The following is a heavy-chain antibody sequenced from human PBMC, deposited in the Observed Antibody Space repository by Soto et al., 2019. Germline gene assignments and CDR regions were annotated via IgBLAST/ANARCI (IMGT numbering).Heavy chain of an antibody. CDR2: ISSSGSTI. V-gene: IGHV3-48*03. CDR1: GFTFSSYE. Sequence: PGGSLRLSCAASGFTFSSYEMNWVRQAPGKGLEWVSYISSSGSTIYYADSVKGRFTISRDNAKNSLYLQMNSLRAEDTAVYYCARAAPVDTAMGRYYGMDVWGQGTTVTVSS. J-gene: IGHJ6*02. CDR3: ARAAPVDTAMGRYYGMDV. D-gene: IGHD5-18*01.